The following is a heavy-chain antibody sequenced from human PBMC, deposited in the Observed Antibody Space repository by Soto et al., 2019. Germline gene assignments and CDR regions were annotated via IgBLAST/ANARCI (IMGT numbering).Heavy chain of an antibody. D-gene: IGHD6-19*01. V-gene: IGHV6-1*01. CDR3: AREAGTGFDY. Sequence: XTLSLNCSISGDSVSSNSAAWNWLRQSPSRGLEWLGRTYYRSKWYNDYAVSVKSRITINPDTSKNQFSLQLNSVTPEDTAVYYCAREAGTGFDYWGQGTLVTVSS. CDR1: GDSVSSNSAA. CDR2: TYYRSKWYN. J-gene: IGHJ4*02.